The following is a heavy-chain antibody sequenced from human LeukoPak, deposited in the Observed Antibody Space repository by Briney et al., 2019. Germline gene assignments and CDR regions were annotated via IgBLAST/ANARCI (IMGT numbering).Heavy chain of an antibody. CDR3: AREAPGGSGWTYFDY. J-gene: IGHJ4*02. CDR1: GGSFSGHY. D-gene: IGHD6-19*01. V-gene: IGHV4-59*11. CDR2: IYASGSA. Sequence: SETLSLTCAVYGGSFSGHYWDWIRQPPGKGLEWIGYIYASGSANYHPSLKSRVTISLDTSKNHVSLRLTSVTAEDTAVYYCAREAPGGSGWTYFDYWGRGSLVTVSS.